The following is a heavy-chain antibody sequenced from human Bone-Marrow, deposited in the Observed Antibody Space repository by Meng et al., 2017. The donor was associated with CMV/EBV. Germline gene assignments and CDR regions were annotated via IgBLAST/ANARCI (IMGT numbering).Heavy chain of an antibody. J-gene: IGHJ6*02. CDR2: IGTAGDT. CDR1: GFTFSSYD. CDR3: ARDRIVGAGGYYGMDV. Sequence: GGSLRLCCAASGFTFSSYDMHWVRQATGKGLEWVSAIGTAGDTYYPGSVKGRFTISRENAKNSLYLQMNSLRAGDTAVYYCARDRIVGAGGYYGMDVWGQGTTVTVSS. D-gene: IGHD1-26*01. V-gene: IGHV3-13*01.